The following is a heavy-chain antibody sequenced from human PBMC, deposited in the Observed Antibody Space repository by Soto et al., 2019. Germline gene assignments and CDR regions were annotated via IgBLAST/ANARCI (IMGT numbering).Heavy chain of an antibody. V-gene: IGHV3-23*01. CDR2: ISGSGGST. Sequence: PGGSLRLSCAASGFTFSSYAMGWVRQAPGKGLEWVSAISGSGGSTYYADSVKGRFTISKDTSKNQVVLTMTNMDPVDTATYYCAHRLEGYVSGWSQVCFDCWGQGALVTVSS. D-gene: IGHD6-19*01. CDR3: AHRLEGYVSGWSQVCFDC. J-gene: IGHJ4*02. CDR1: GFTFSSYA.